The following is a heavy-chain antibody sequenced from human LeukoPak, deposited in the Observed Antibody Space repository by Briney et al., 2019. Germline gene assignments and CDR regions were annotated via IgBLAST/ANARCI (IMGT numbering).Heavy chain of an antibody. CDR1: GFNFRDHW. CDR2: VNEDGSAK. J-gene: IGHJ4*02. Sequence: GGSLRLSCAVSGFNFRDHWMIWVRQAPGKGLESVAIVNEDGSAKYYLDSVKGRFTISRDNARNSLYLEMNSLRAEDTAVYYCARDYWRSIDHWGQGTLVTVSS. V-gene: IGHV3-7*01. D-gene: IGHD1-1*01. CDR3: ARDYWRSIDH.